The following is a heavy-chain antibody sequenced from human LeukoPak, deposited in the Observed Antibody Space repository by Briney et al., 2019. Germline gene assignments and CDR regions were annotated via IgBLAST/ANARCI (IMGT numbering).Heavy chain of an antibody. CDR2: IYYSGST. CDR1: GGSISSGGYY. J-gene: IGHJ5*02. V-gene: IGHV4-31*03. Sequence: ASETLSLTCTVSGGSISSGGYYWSWIRQHPGKGLEWIGYIYYSGSTYYNPSLKSRVTISVDTSKNQFSLKLSSVTAADTAVYYCARVPGSSGTNWFDPWGQGTLVTVSS. CDR3: ARVPGSSGTNWFDP. D-gene: IGHD3-22*01.